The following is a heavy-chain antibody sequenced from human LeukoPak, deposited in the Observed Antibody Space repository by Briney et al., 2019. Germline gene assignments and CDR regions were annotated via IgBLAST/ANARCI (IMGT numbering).Heavy chain of an antibody. CDR3: ARGWNRIAVSPFDP. V-gene: IGHV4-31*03. J-gene: IGHJ5*02. CDR1: GGSISSGGYY. Sequence: SQTLSLTCTVSGGSISSGGYYWSWIRQHPGKGLEWIGYIYYSGSTYYNPSLKSRVTISVDTSKNQFSLKLSSVTAADTAVYYCARGWNRIAVSPFDPWAREPWSPSPQ. D-gene: IGHD6-19*01. CDR2: IYYSGST.